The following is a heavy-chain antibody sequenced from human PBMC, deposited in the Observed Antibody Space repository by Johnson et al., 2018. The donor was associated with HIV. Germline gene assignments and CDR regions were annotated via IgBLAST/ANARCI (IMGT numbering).Heavy chain of an antibody. Sequence: VQLVESGGGLVQPGGSLRISCAASGFTFSSHWMHWVRPAPGKGLVWVSRINSDGSSKSYADSVKGRFTISRDNAKNTLDLQMNSLRGDDTAIYYCQKHNFGNYVSRAVDIGGQGTMVTVSS. J-gene: IGHJ3*02. CDR2: INSDGSSK. D-gene: IGHD4-17*01. CDR3: QKHNFGNYVSRAVDI. CDR1: GFTFSSHW. V-gene: IGHV3-74*01.